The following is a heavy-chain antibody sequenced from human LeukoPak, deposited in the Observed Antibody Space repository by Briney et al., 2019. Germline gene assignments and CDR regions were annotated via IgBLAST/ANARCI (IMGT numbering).Heavy chain of an antibody. D-gene: IGHD2-21*02. CDR2: ISGSGGST. CDR1: GFTFSSYA. J-gene: IGHJ6*02. Sequence: GGSLRLSCAACGFTFSSYAMSWVRQAPGKGLEWVSAISGSGGSTYHADSVKGRFTISRDNSKNTLYLQMDSLRAEDTAVYYCAKTLMVTYDGMDVWGQGTTVTVSS. CDR3: AKTLMVTYDGMDV. V-gene: IGHV3-23*01.